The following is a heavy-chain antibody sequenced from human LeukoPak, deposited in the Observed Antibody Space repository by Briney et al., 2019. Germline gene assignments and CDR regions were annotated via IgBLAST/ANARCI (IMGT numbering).Heavy chain of an antibody. J-gene: IGHJ4*02. CDR3: ARAPYYETTGPL. CDR1: GFTFSDYY. CDR2: IRQNGNEK. Sequence: GGSLRLSCAASGFTFSDYYMSWIRQAPGKGLEWVANIRQNGNEKYYVDSAKGRFTISRDNAKNSLYLQMNSLRAEDTAVYYCARAPYYETTGPLWGQGTLVTVSS. D-gene: IGHD3-22*01. V-gene: IGHV3-7*01.